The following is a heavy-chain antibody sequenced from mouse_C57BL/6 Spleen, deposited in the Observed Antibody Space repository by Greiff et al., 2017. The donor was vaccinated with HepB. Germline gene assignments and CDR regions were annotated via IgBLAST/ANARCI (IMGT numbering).Heavy chain of an antibody. D-gene: IGHD4-1*02. CDR1: GYTFTSYW. J-gene: IGHJ1*03. Sequence: QVQLQQSGTELVKPGASVKLSCKASGYTFTSYWMHWVKQRPGQGLEWIGNINPSNGGTNYNEKFKSKATLTVDKSSSTAYMQLSSLTSEDSAVYYCASPNWDGRWYFDVWGTGTTVTVSS. CDR3: ASPNWDGRWYFDV. CDR2: INPSNGGT. V-gene: IGHV1-53*01.